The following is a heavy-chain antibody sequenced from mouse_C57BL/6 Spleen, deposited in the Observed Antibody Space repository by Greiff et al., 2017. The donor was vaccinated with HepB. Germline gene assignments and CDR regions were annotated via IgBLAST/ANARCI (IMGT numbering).Heavy chain of an antibody. J-gene: IGHJ4*01. CDR1: GYTFTSYW. CDR2: IYPGSGST. Sequence: QVHVKQPGAELVKPGASVKMSCKASGYTFTSYWITWVKQRPGQGLEWIGDIYPGSGSTNYNEKFKSKATLTVDTSSSTAYMQLSSLTSEDSAVYYCARRGATVVGGNAMDYWGQGTSVTVSS. CDR3: ARRGATVVGGNAMDY. V-gene: IGHV1-55*01. D-gene: IGHD1-1*01.